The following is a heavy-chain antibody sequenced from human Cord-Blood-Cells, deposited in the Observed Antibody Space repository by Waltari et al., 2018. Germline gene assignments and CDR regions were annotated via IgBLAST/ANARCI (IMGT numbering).Heavy chain of an antibody. D-gene: IGHD3-10*01. CDR3: ATVKMVGGVTPIIAGDY. J-gene: IGHJ4*02. CDR2: IEPEDGET. CDR1: GYTLTELS. V-gene: IGHV1-24*01. Sequence: QVQLVQSGAEVKKPGASVKVSCKVSGYTLTELSMHWVRQAPGKGLEWMGGIEPEDGETSHLQSFNGKVTQTVEPSTIAADMELSSLRAEDTAVYYCATVKMVGGVTPIIAGDYWGQGALVTVCS.